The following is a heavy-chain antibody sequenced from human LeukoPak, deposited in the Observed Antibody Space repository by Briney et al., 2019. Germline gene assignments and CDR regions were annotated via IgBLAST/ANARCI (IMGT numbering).Heavy chain of an antibody. V-gene: IGHV3-23*01. CDR1: GFTFSSYA. CDR3: AKIVGATTDGYYYYMDV. CDR2: ISGSGGST. Sequence: PGGSLRLSCAASGFTFSSYAMSWVRQAPGKGLEWVSAISGSGGSTYYADSVKGRFTISRDNSKNTLYLQMNSLRAEDTAVYYCAKIVGATTDGYYYYMDVWGKGTTVTISS. J-gene: IGHJ6*03. D-gene: IGHD1-26*01.